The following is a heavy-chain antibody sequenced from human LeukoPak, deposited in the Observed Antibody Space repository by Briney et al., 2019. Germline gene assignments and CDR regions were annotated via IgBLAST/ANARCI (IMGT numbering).Heavy chain of an antibody. V-gene: IGHV4-34*01. CDR3: ARGLRFHVGSGNWFDL. D-gene: IGHD3-10*01. CDR1: GFTFSSFA. CDR2: IDHTGST. J-gene: IGHJ5*02. Sequence: PGGSLRLSCAASGFTFSSFAMTWVRQAPGKGLAWIGEIDHTGSTNYNPSLESRVTLSVDTSKSQVSLNLNSVTAADTAVYYCARGLRFHVGSGNWFDLWGQGTLVTVSS.